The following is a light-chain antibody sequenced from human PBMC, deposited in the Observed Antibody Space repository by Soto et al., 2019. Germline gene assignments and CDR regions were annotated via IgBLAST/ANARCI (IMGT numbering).Light chain of an antibody. V-gene: IGLV2-8*01. J-gene: IGLJ1*01. CDR1: SSDVGGYNF. CDR2: EVS. Sequence: QSALAQPPSASGSPGQSVTISCTGTSSDVGGYNFVSWYQQHPGKAPKLMIYEVSKRPSGVPDRFSGSKSGNTASLTVSGLQAEDEADYYCNSYAVSTSYVFGTGTKVTVL. CDR3: NSYAVSTSYV.